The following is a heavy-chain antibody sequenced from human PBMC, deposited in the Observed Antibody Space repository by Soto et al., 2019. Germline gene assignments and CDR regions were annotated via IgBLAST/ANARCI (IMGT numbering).Heavy chain of an antibody. CDR2: INHSGST. D-gene: IGHD6-25*01. CDR3: AIGPVRRWFDP. CDR1: GGSFSGYY. J-gene: IGHJ5*02. V-gene: IGHV4-34*01. Sequence: QVQLQQWGAGLLKPSETLSLTCAVYGGSFSGYYWSWIRQPPGKGLEWIGEINHSGSTNYNPSLTRXXAXAXXTSKNQFSLRLSSVTAADRAVYYCAIGPVRRWFDPWGQGTLVTVSS.